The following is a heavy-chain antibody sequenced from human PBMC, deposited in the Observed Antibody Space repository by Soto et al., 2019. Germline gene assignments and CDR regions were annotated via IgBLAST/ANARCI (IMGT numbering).Heavy chain of an antibody. CDR2: ISYDGSNK. CDR1: GFTFSSYG. D-gene: IGHD3-10*01. Sequence: PGGSLRLSCAASGFTFSSYGMHWVRQAPGKGLEWVAVISYDGSNKYYADSVKGRFTISRDNSKNTLYLQMNSLRAEDTAVYYFASGECGELWVSGYYYYGMDVWGQGTTVTVSS. J-gene: IGHJ6*02. CDR3: ASGECGELWVSGYYYYGMDV. V-gene: IGHV3-30*03.